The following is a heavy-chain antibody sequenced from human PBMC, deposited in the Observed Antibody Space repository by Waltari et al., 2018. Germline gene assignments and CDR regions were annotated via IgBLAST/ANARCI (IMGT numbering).Heavy chain of an antibody. Sequence: EVQLVESGGGLVKPGGSLRLSCAASGFTFSNAWMSWVRQAPGKGLEWVGRIKSKTDGGTTDYAAPVKGRFTISRDDSKNTLCLQMNSLKTEDTAVYYCTTGSQWLVQGNAFDIWGQGTMVTVSS. D-gene: IGHD6-19*01. CDR3: TTGSQWLVQGNAFDI. CDR1: GFTFSNAW. V-gene: IGHV3-15*01. CDR2: IKSKTDGGTT. J-gene: IGHJ3*02.